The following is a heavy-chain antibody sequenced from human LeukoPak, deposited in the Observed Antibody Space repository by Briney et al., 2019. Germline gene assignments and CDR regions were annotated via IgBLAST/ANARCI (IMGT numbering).Heavy chain of an antibody. CDR3: ARGGSSSWFFGP. J-gene: IGHJ5*02. D-gene: IGHD6-13*01. CDR2: ISSRGSTI. V-gene: IGHV3-11*01. CDR1: GFTFSDYY. Sequence: GGSLRLSCAVSGFTFSDYYMSWIRQAPGKGLEWVSYISSRGSTIHNADSVKGRFTISRDNAKNSLYLQMNSLRAEDTAVYYCARGGSSSWFFGPWGQGTLVTLSS.